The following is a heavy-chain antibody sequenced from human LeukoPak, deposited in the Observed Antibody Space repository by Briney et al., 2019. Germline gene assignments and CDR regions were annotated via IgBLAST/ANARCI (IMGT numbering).Heavy chain of an antibody. CDR1: GFTFSSYW. Sequence: GGSLRLSCAASGFTFSSYWMIWVRQAPGKGLEWVANRKQDGSEKYYVDSVKGRFTISRDNAKNSLYLQMNRLRAEDTAVYYCARDRDSYGFFDAFDIWGQGTMVTVSS. V-gene: IGHV3-7*01. D-gene: IGHD5-18*01. CDR3: ARDRDSYGFFDAFDI. CDR2: RKQDGSEK. J-gene: IGHJ3*02.